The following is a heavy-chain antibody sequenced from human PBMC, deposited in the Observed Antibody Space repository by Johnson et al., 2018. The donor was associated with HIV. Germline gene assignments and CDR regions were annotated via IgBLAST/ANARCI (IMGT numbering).Heavy chain of an antibody. Sequence: VHLVESGGGVVQPGRSLRLSCAASGFTFSSYAMHWVRQAPGKGLEWVAVISYDGSNKYYADSVKGRFTISRDNSKNTLYLQMNSLRAEDTAVYYCARGGNEIDAFDIWGQGTMVTVSS. D-gene: IGHD1-1*01. J-gene: IGHJ3*02. CDR3: ARGGNEIDAFDI. CDR1: GFTFSSYA. CDR2: ISYDGSNK. V-gene: IGHV3-30*04.